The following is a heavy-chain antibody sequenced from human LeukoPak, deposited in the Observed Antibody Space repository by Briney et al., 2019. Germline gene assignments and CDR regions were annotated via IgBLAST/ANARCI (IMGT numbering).Heavy chain of an antibody. D-gene: IGHD3-10*01. Sequence: GGSLRLSRAASGFNVTSNYMSWVRQAPGKGLEWVSIIYSSGVTYYADSVRGRVIISRDNSKNTLYLQMNNLRAEDTAVYYCARDRPSLVRGEGMDVWGQGTTVTVSS. CDR1: GFNVTSNY. J-gene: IGHJ6*02. CDR3: ARDRPSLVRGEGMDV. CDR2: IYSSGVT. V-gene: IGHV3-66*01.